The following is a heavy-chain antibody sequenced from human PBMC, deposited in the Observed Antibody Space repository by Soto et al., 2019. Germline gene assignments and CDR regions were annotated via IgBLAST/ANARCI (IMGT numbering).Heavy chain of an antibody. CDR2: IYHSGST. V-gene: IGHV4-4*02. CDR3: PRFTVAGTSLLYYYYGMDV. J-gene: IGHJ6*02. Sequence: SETLSLTCAVSGGSISSSNWWSWVRQPPGKGLEWIGEIYHSGSTNYNPSLKSRVTISVDKSRTQFSLKLSSVTAADTAVYYCPRFTVAGTSLLYYYYGMDVWGQGTTVTVSS. D-gene: IGHD6-19*01. CDR1: GGSISSSNW.